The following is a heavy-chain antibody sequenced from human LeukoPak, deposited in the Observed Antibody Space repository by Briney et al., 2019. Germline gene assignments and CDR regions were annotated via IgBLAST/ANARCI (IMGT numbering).Heavy chain of an antibody. CDR2: IYYSGST. CDR1: GGSISSSSYY. CDR3: ARDPFSSGPPFDY. J-gene: IGHJ4*02. V-gene: IGHV4-39*07. Sequence: SETLSLTCTVSGGSISSSSYYWGWIRQPPGKELEWVGRIYYSGSTYYDPSLKSRVTISVDTSKNQFSLKLSSVTAADTAVYYRARDPFSSGPPFDYWGQGTLVTVSS. D-gene: IGHD3-22*01.